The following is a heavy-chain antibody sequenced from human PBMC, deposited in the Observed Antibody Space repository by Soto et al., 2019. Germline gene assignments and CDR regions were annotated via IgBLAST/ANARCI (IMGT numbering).Heavy chain of an antibody. CDR1: GFTVSSNY. Sequence: EVQLVETGGGLIQPGGSLRLSCAASGFTVSSNYMSWVRQAPGKGLEWVSVIYSGGSTYYADSVKGRFTISRDNSKNTLYLQMNSLRAEDTAVYYCARGSLIPTAIFGYWGQGTLVTVSS. V-gene: IGHV3-53*02. CDR2: IYSGGST. CDR3: ARGSLIPTAIFGY. D-gene: IGHD2-21*02. J-gene: IGHJ4*02.